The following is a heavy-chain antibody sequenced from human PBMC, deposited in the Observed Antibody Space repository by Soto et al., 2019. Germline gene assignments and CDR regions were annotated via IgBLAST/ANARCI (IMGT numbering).Heavy chain of an antibody. V-gene: IGHV3-64D*08. CDR2: IRSNGGST. D-gene: IGHD4-4*01. J-gene: IGHJ4*02. CDR3: VKGLRPTVTNHLFDY. Sequence: GGSLRLSCSAYGFPFSSYAMHWVRQAPGKGLEYVSAIRSNGGSTYYADSVKGRFTISRDNSNNTLYLQMSILRAESTAVYYCVKGLRPTVTNHLFDYWGQGTLVTVSS. CDR1: GFPFSSYA.